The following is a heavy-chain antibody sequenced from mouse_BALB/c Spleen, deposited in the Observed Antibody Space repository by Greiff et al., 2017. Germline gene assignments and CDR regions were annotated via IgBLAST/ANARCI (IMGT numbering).Heavy chain of an antibody. V-gene: IGHV5-6*01. CDR3: STLLYGNYGWFAY. CDR2: ISSGGSYT. J-gene: IGHJ3*01. Sequence: EVQLVESGGDLVKPGGSLKLSCAASGFTFSSYGMSWVRQTPDKRLEWVATISSGGSYTYYPDSVKGRFTISRDNAKNTLYLQMSSLKSEDTAMYYCSTLLYGNYGWFAYWGQGTLVTVSA. CDR1: GFTFSSYG. D-gene: IGHD2-1*01.